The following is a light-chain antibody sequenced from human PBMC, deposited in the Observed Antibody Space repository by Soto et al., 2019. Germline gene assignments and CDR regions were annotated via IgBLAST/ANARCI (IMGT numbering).Light chain of an antibody. V-gene: IGKV1-12*01. CDR1: QGISSW. CDR3: QQANSFPYT. Sequence: DIQMTQSPSAVSASVGDRGKITCRSSQGISSWLAWYQQKPGKAPKLLIYAASSWQSGVTSRFSGSGSGTDFTLTISRLQPEYVATYYCQQANSFPYTFGQGTKLEIK. J-gene: IGKJ2*01. CDR2: AAS.